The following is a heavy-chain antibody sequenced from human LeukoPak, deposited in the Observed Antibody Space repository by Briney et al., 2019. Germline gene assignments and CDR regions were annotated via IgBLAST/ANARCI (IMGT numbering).Heavy chain of an antibody. J-gene: IGHJ4*02. V-gene: IGHV4-59*01. CDR2: IYYSGST. CDR3: AREGYYGSGSYYDY. CDR1: GGSISSYY. Sequence: SETLSLTCTVSGGSISSYYWSWIRQPPGKGLEWIGYIYYSGSTNYNPSLKSRDTISVDTSKNQFSLKLSSVTAADTAVYYCAREGYYGSGSYYDYWGQGTLVTVSS. D-gene: IGHD3-10*01.